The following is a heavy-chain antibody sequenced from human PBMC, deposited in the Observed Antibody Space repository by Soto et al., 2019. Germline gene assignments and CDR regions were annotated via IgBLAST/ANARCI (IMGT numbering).Heavy chain of an antibody. J-gene: IGHJ5*02. CDR2: IDWDDDK. CDR3: ARTTYSSSSNWFDP. CDR1: GFSLSTSGMC. Sequence: SGPTLVNPTQTLTLTCTFSGFSLSTSGMCVSWIRQPPGKALEWLARIDWDDDKYYSTSLKTRLTISKDTSKNQVVLTMTNMDPVDTATYYCARTTYSSSSNWFDPWGQGTLVTVSS. V-gene: IGHV2-70*11. D-gene: IGHD6-13*01.